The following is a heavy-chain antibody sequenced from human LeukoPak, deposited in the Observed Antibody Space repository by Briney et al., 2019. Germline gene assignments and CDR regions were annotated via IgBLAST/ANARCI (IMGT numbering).Heavy chain of an antibody. V-gene: IGHV3-48*01. J-gene: IGHJ3*02. D-gene: IGHD3-10*02. CDR3: ARLKGAHTVRGAFDI. CDR1: GFTFSDYS. CDR2: ISSSSRTI. Sequence: PGGSLRLSCAASGFTFSDYSMNWVRQAPGKGLEWLSYISSSSRTIYYADSVRGRFTVSRDNAKDSLYLQLNSLRAEDTAVYYCARLKGAHTVRGAFDIWGQETMVTVSS.